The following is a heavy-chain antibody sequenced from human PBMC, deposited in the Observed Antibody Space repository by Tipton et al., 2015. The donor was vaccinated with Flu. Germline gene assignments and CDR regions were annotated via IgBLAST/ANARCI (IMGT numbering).Heavy chain of an antibody. CDR1: GFTFSSDW. V-gene: IGHV3-7*01. CDR2: IKQDGSQI. J-gene: IGHJ5*02. CDR3: ARAWAAAGSA. D-gene: IGHD6-13*01. Sequence: SLRLSCAFSGFTFSSDWMSWVRQAPGKGLEWVANIKQDGSQIYYRDSVKGRFTISRDNSNKSLFLQMNSLRSEDTALYYCARAWAAAGSAWGQGTLVTVSS.